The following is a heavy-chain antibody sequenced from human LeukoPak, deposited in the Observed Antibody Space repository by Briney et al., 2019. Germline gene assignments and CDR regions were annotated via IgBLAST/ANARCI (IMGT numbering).Heavy chain of an antibody. CDR2: IYPGDSDT. Sequence: GESLKISCKGSGYSFTSYWIGWVRQMPGKGLEWMGIIYPGDSDTRYSPSFQGQVTISADKSISTAYLQWSSLKASDTAMYYCARTYYDSSGYPPNFDYWGQGTLVTVSS. V-gene: IGHV5-51*01. D-gene: IGHD3-22*01. CDR3: ARTYYDSSGYPPNFDY. CDR1: GYSFTSYW. J-gene: IGHJ4*02.